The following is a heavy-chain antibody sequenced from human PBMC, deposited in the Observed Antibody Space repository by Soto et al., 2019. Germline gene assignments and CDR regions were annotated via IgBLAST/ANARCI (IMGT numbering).Heavy chain of an antibody. J-gene: IGHJ4*02. V-gene: IGHV4-31*03. Sequence: QVQLQESGPGLVKPSQTLSLTCTVSGGSISSGGYYWSWLRQHPGKGLEWIGYIFDSGTTYYNPCFKSRLTLSVGPSKSQFSVRLTAVTATDRAVYYCAGLASGGYPGYWGQGTLVTVSS. CDR3: AGLASGGYPGY. CDR2: IFDSGTT. CDR1: GGSISSGGYY. D-gene: IGHD6-19*01.